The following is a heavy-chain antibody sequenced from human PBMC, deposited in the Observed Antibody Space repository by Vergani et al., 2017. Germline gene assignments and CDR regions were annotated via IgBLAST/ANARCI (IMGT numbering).Heavy chain of an antibody. CDR3: AKERVAAAGTLDY. Sequence: VQLVESGGGVVQPGRSLRLSCAASGFTFSSYGMHWVRQAPGKGLEWVAVISYDGSNKYYADSVKGRFTISRDNSKNTLYLQMNSLRAEDTAVYYCAKERVAAAGTLDYWGQGTLVTVSS. V-gene: IGHV3-30*18. J-gene: IGHJ4*02. CDR2: ISYDGSNK. CDR1: GFTFSSYG. D-gene: IGHD6-13*01.